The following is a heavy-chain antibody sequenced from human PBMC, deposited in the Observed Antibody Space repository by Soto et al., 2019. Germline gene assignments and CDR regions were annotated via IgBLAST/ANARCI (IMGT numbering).Heavy chain of an antibody. CDR2: AHHSAGA. Sequence: PSETLSLTCTASDYSISSGYYWGWIRQPRGKGLEWIGTAHHSAGAYANPFLQRRVRIAADTSKNQFSLTLTSVTAEDTADYYCARGMSVAGRAFDYWGQGIPVTVS. CDR1: DYSISSGYY. CDR3: ARGMSVAGRAFDY. J-gene: IGHJ4*02. V-gene: IGHV4-38-2*02. D-gene: IGHD6-19*01.